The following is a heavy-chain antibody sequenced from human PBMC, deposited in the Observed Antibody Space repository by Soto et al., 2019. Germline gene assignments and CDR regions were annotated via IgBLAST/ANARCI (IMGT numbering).Heavy chain of an antibody. Sequence: EVQLVESGGGLVQPGGSLKLSCAASGFIFSGSAIQWVRQASGKGPEWVGHIRNRVNTYATAYGASVKGRFAISRDDSKNTAYLQMTSLKIDATAVYYCTRGRHSYGYSFDFWGQGTLVTVSS. CDR2: IRNRVNTYAT. CDR3: TRGRHSYGYSFDF. CDR1: GFIFSGSA. J-gene: IGHJ4*02. D-gene: IGHD5-18*01. V-gene: IGHV3-73*02.